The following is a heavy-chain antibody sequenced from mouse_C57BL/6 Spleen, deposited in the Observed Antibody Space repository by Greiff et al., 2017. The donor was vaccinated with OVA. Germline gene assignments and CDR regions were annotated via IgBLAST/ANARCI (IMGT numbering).Heavy chain of an antibody. V-gene: IGHV1-74*01. D-gene: IGHD1-1*01. J-gene: IGHJ4*01. Sequence: VQLQQPGAELVKPGASVKVSCKASGYTFTSYWMHWVKQRPGQGLEWIGRIHPSDSDTNYNQKFKGKATLTVDKASSTAYMQLSSLTSEDSAVYDCAIRAVVAADAMDYWGQGTSVTVSS. CDR1: GYTFTSYW. CDR2: IHPSDSDT. CDR3: AIRAVVAADAMDY.